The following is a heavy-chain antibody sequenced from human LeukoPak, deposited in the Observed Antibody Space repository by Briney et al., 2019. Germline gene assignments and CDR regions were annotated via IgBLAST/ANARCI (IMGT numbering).Heavy chain of an antibody. D-gene: IGHD3-9*01. CDR3: AKDARYFDWLFPCFNY. J-gene: IGHJ4*02. V-gene: IGHV3-23*01. CDR2: ISGSGGST. Sequence: PGGSLRLSCAASGFTFSSYAMSWVRQAPGKGLEWVSAISGSGGSTYYADSVKGRFTISRDNSKNTLYLQMNSLRAEDTAVYYCAKDARYFDWLFPCFNYWGQGTLVTVSS. CDR1: GFTFSSYA.